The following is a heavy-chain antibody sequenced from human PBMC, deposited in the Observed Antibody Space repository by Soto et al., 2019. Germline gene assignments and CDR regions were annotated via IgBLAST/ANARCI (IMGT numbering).Heavy chain of an antibody. CDR3: ARVNSGYDFSQTSSWFDP. CDR1: GGSISSYY. V-gene: IGHV4-59*01. CDR2: IYYSGST. J-gene: IGHJ5*02. D-gene: IGHD5-12*01. Sequence: SETLSLTCTVSGGSISSYYWSWIRQPPGKGLEWIGYIYYSGSTNYNPSLKSRVTISVDTSKNQFSLKLSSVTAADTAVYYCARVNSGYDFSQTSSWFDPWGQGTLVTVS.